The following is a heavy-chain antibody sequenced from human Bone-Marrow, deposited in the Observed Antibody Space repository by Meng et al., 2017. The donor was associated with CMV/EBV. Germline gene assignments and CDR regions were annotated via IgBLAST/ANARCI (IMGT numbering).Heavy chain of an antibody. J-gene: IGHJ6*02. CDR3: ARDDPVYSSSSNYYYYGMDV. V-gene: IGHV3-7*01. D-gene: IGHD6-6*01. CDR2: IKQDGSEK. CDR1: GFTFSSYW. Sequence: GESLKISCAASGFTFSSYWMSWVRQAPGKGLEWVANIKQDGSEKYYVDSVKGRFTISRDNAKNSLYLQMNSLRAEGTAVYYCARDDPVYSSSSNYYYYGMDVWGQGTTVTVSS.